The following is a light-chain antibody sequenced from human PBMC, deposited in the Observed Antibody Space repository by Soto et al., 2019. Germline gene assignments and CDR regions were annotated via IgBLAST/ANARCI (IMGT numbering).Light chain of an antibody. V-gene: IGKV3-11*01. CDR1: QSVSSY. Sequence: EIVLTQSPAILPMSPGERATLSCRASQSVSSYFAWYQQKPGQAPRLLIYDASNRASGVPARFSGSGSWTDYTLTISSLEPEDFAVYYCQQRRYWPVTFGQGTKVEIK. CDR3: QQRRYWPVT. CDR2: DAS. J-gene: IGKJ1*01.